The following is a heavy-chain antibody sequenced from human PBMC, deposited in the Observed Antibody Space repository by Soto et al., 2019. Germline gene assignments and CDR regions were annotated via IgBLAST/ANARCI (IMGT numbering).Heavy chain of an antibody. CDR2: IYHSGST. D-gene: IGHD2-15*01. V-gene: IGHV4-39*01. CDR1: GGSISSSSYY. CDR3: ARHTPAISISDH. Sequence: SETLSLTCTVSGGSISSSSYYWGWIRQPPGKGLEWIGSIYHSGSTYYNPSLKGRVTISVDRSKNQFSLKLSSVTAADTAVYYCARHTPAISISDHWGQGTLVTVSS. J-gene: IGHJ4*02.